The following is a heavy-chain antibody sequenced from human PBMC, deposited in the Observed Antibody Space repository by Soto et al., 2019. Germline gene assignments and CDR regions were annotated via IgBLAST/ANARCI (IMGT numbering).Heavy chain of an antibody. D-gene: IGHD2-15*01. J-gene: IGHJ4*02. CDR1: GGSISSGGYY. CDR2: IYYSGST. V-gene: IGHV4-31*03. Sequence: QVQLQESGPGLVKPSQTLSLTCTVSGGSISSGGYYWSWIRQHPGKGLEWIGYIYYSGSTYYNPCVESRVTIAVDTAKDQFSLKLSSVTAADTGVDYCASSSGGSDDDYWGQGTLVTVSS. CDR3: ASSSGGSDDDY.